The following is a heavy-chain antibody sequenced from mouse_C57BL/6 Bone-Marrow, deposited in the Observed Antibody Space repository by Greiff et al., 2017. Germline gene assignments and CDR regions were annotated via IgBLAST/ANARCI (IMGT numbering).Heavy chain of an antibody. V-gene: IGHV5-6*02. J-gene: IGHJ3*01. Sequence: DVKLVESGGDLVKPGGSLKLSCAASGFTFSSYGMSWVRQTPDKRLEWVATISSGGSYTYYPDSVKGRFTISRDNAKNTLYLQMSSLKSEDTARYYCARRGFSWFAYWGQGTLVTVSA. CDR3: ARRGFSWFAY. CDR1: GFTFSSYG. CDR2: ISSGGSYT.